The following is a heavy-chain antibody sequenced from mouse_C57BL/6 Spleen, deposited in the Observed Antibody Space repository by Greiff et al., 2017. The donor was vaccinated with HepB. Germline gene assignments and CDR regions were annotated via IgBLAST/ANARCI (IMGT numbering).Heavy chain of an antibody. J-gene: IGHJ3*01. CDR1: GYSFTGYY. CDR2: INPSTGGT. D-gene: IGHD2-4*01. Sequence: EVKLEESGPELVKPGASVKISCKASGYSFTGYYMNWVKQSPEKSLEWIGEINPSTGGTTYNQKFKAKATLTVDKSSSTAYMQLKSLTSEDSAVYYCANYDWFAYWGQGTLVTVSA. CDR3: ANYDWFAY. V-gene: IGHV1-42*01.